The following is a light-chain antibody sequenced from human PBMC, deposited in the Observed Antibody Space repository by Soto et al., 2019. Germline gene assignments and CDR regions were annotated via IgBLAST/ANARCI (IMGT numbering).Light chain of an antibody. CDR1: SSNIGAGYD. CDR3: QSYDSSLSGLRF. V-gene: IGLV1-40*01. Sequence: QAVVTQPPSVSGAPGQRVTISCTGSSSNIGAGYDVHWYQQLPGTAPKLLIYGNNNRPSGVPDRFSGSKSGTSASLAITGFQAEDEADYYCQSYDSSLSGLRFFGTGTKVTVL. J-gene: IGLJ1*01. CDR2: GNN.